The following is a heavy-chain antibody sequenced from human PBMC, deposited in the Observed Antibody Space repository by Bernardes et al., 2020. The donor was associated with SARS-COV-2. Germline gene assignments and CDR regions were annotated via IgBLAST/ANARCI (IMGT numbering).Heavy chain of an antibody. Sequence: GGSLRLSCAASGFAFSSFAMHWVRQAPGKGLEWVASISFDGTTKYNEDSVKGRFTISRDNSKSNLYLQMNSLTTEDTAVYYCAREWEDYTSSLFDYWGQGTLVTVSS. D-gene: IGHD1-26*01. J-gene: IGHJ4*02. CDR3: AREWEDYTSSLFDY. CDR2: ISFDGTTK. V-gene: IGHV3-30-3*01. CDR1: GFAFSSFA.